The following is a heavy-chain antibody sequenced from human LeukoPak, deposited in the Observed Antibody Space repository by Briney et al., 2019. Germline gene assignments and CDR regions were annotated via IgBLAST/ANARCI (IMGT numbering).Heavy chain of an antibody. V-gene: IGHV4-4*07. Sequence: SSETLSLTCTVSGGSISSYYWSWIRQPAGKGLEWIGRIYSTGSTNYNPSLKSRVTMSVDTSKNQFSLRLRSVTAADTAVYYCARSGKSSGYRYYFDYWGQGTLATVSS. D-gene: IGHD3-22*01. J-gene: IGHJ4*02. CDR2: IYSTGST. CDR1: GGSISSYY. CDR3: ARSGKSSGYRYYFDY.